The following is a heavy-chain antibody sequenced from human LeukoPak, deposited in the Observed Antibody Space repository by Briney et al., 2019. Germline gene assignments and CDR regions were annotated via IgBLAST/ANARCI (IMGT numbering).Heavy chain of an antibody. CDR3: AKRGVVIRVILVGFHKEAYYFDS. V-gene: IGHV3-23*01. CDR2: ISDSGGST. Sequence: PGGSLRLSCAVSGITLSNYGMSWVRQAPGKGLEWVAGISDSGGSTNYADSVKGRFTISRDNPKNTLYLQMNSLRAEDAAVYFCAKRGVVIRVILVGFHKEAYYFDSWGQRALVTLSS. D-gene: IGHD3-22*01. CDR1: GITLSNYG. J-gene: IGHJ4*02.